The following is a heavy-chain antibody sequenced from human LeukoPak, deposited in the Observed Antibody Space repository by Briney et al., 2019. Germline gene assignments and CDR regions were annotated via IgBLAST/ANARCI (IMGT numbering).Heavy chain of an antibody. CDR2: INQDGSER. CDR3: ARTRVSGGTFYHPFDY. V-gene: IGHV3-7*01. CDR1: GFTFSTYY. D-gene: IGHD2-15*01. J-gene: IGHJ4*02. Sequence: GGSLRLSCAASGFTFSTYYMTWVRQAPGKGLEWVANINQDGSERYYVDSVKGRFTISRDNAKNSLSLQMNSLRAEDTAVYSCARTRVSGGTFYHPFDYWGQGTLVTVSS.